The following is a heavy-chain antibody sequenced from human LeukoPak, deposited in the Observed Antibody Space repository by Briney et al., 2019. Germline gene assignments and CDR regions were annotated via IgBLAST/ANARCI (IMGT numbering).Heavy chain of an antibody. V-gene: IGHV3-7*01. Sequence: PGGSLRLSCAASGFTFGRYWMSWVRQAPGKGLEWVANIKQDGSEKYYVDSVKGRFTISRDNAKNTLYLQMNSLRAEDTAVYYCARDGYSSSWYYFDYWGQGTLVTVSS. CDR1: GFTFGRYW. J-gene: IGHJ4*02. D-gene: IGHD6-13*01. CDR2: IKQDGSEK. CDR3: ARDGYSSSWYYFDY.